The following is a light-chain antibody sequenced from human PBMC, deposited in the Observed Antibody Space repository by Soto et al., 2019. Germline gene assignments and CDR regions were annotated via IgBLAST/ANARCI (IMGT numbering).Light chain of an antibody. CDR1: RSLLHTDGKTY. CDR3: MQCKDLPLT. J-gene: IGKJ4*01. CDR2: EVS. Sequence: DIVMTQTPLSLSVTPGQPASISCKSSRSLLHTDGKTYLSWYLQKPGQPPQLLIYEVSSRFSAVPDRFTGSRSRIEFTLKISRVEVEDVGIYYCMQCKDLPLTFGGGTKVEI. V-gene: IGKV2-29*03.